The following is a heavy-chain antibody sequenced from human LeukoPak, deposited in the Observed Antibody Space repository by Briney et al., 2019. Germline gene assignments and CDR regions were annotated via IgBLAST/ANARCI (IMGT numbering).Heavy chain of an antibody. D-gene: IGHD6-19*01. Sequence: SETLSLTCAVYGGSFSGYYWSWIRQPPGKGLEWIGEINHSGSTNYNPSLKSRVTISVDTSKNQFSLKLSSVTAADTAVYYCARDEKAVAGSFDYWGQGTLVTVSS. V-gene: IGHV4-34*01. CDR3: ARDEKAVAGSFDY. J-gene: IGHJ4*02. CDR2: INHSGST. CDR1: GGSFSGYY.